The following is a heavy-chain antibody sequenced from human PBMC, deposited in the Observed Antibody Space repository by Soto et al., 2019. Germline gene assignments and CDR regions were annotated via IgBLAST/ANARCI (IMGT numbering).Heavy chain of an antibody. J-gene: IGHJ4*02. CDR3: AAYLVVVPAPGY. D-gene: IGHD2-2*01. Sequence: QVQLVESGAEVKKPGSSVKVSCKASGGTFSSYTISWVRQAPGQGLEWMGRIIPILGIANYAQKFQGRVTITADKSTSTAYMELSSLRSEDTAVYYCAAYLVVVPAPGYWGQGTLVTVSS. CDR1: GGTFSSYT. CDR2: IIPILGIA. V-gene: IGHV1-69*02.